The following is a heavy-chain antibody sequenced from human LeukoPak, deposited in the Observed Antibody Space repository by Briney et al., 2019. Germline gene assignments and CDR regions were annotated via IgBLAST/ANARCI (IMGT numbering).Heavy chain of an antibody. CDR1: GFTVSSNY. Sequence: GGSLRLSCAASGFTVSSNYMSWVRQAPGKGLEWVSVIYSGGSTYYADSVKGRFTISRHNSKNTLYLQMNSLRAKDTAVYYCANNVRTYFDYWGQGTLVTVSS. CDR2: IYSGGST. J-gene: IGHJ4*02. D-gene: IGHD3-10*01. CDR3: ANNVRTYFDY. V-gene: IGHV3-53*01.